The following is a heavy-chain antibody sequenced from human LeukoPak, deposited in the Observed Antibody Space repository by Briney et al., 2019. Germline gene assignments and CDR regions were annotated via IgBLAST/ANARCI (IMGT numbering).Heavy chain of an antibody. CDR1: GDSVSSYRVT. Sequence: SQTLSLTCAISGDSVSSYRVTWNWIRQSPSRGLEWLGRTYYRSKWSDDYAVSVKSRITINPDTSKNQFSLQLNSVTPEDTAVYYCARATSGCFDSWGQGTLSPSPQ. V-gene: IGHV6-1*01. J-gene: IGHJ4*02. CDR3: ARATSGCFDS. CDR2: TYYRSKWSD.